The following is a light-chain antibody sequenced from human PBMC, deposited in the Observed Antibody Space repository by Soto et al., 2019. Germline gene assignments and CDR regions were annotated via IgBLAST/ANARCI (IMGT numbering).Light chain of an antibody. Sequence: VLTQSPDSLSLSPGERATLSCRASQYISTKLAWYQQKPGQAPRLLIYGAATRATGIPARFSGSGSGTEFTLTISDLQSEDFAVYYCQQYHNWPAFGQGTKVEIK. J-gene: IGKJ1*01. CDR2: GAA. V-gene: IGKV3-15*01. CDR1: QYISTK. CDR3: QQYHNWPA.